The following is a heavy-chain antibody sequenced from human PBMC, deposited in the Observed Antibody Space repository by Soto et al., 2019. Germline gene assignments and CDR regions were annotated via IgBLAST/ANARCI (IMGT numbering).Heavy chain of an antibody. CDR1: GFTFDDFA. D-gene: IGHD1-26*01. V-gene: IGHV3-9*01. CDR3: AKDGDSGRYGLFGAFDV. CDR2: ISWNSGTR. J-gene: IGHJ3*01. Sequence: EVQLVESGGGLVQPGRSLRLSCAASGFTFDDFAMHWVRQAPGKGLEWVSGISWNSGTRGYAGSVKGRFTISRDNAKNSRYLEMNSLRPADTALYYCAKDGDSGRYGLFGAFDVWGQGTMVTASS.